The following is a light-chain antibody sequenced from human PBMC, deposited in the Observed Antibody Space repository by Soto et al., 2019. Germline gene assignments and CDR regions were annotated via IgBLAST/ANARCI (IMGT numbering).Light chain of an antibody. J-gene: IGKJ4*01. CDR1: QSISSW. CDR3: QQYNSYPLT. Sequence: DIQMTQSPSTLSASVGDRVTITCRASQSISSWLAWYQQKPGKAPRLLIYDASGLEGGVPSRFSGSGSGTEFTLTISRLQPDDFATYYCQQYNSYPLTFGGGTKVEIK. CDR2: DAS. V-gene: IGKV1-5*01.